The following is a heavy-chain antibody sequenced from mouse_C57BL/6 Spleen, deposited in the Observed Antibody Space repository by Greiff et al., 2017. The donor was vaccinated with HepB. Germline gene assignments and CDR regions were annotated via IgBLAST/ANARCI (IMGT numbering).Heavy chain of an antibody. CDR3: TEAYYYGSSWYFDV. Sequence: EVQLQQSGGGLVQPGGSMKLSCVASGFTFSNYWMNWVRQSPEKGLEWVAQIRLKSDNYATHYAESVKGRFTISRDDSKSSVYLQMNNLRAEDTGIYYCTEAYYYGSSWYFDVWGTGTTVTVSS. D-gene: IGHD1-1*01. V-gene: IGHV6-3*01. CDR1: GFTFSNYW. J-gene: IGHJ1*03. CDR2: IRLKSDNYAT.